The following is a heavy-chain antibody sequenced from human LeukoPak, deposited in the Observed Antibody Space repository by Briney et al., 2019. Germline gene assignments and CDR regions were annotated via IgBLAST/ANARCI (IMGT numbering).Heavy chain of an antibody. CDR1: GYTLTELS. J-gene: IGHJ6*02. Sequence: ASVKVSCKVSGYTLTELSMHWVRQAPGKGLEWMGGFDPEDGETIYAQKFQGRVTMTEDTSTDTAYMELSSLRSEDTAVYYCATDSRGLGSRAYQPLILAGSLVYYYYYGMDVWGQGTTVTVSS. V-gene: IGHV1-24*01. CDR3: ATDSRGLGSRAYQPLILAGSLVYYYYYGMDV. D-gene: IGHD2-2*01. CDR2: FDPEDGET.